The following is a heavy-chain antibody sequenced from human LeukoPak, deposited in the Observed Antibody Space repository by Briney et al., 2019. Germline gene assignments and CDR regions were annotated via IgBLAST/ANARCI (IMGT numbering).Heavy chain of an antibody. Sequence: SETLSLTCAVYGGSFSGYYWSWIRQPPGKGLEWIGEINHSGSTNYNPSLKSRVTISVDTSKNQFSLKLSSVTATDTAVYYCARSRSYYDFWSGYYTGGWFDPWGQGTLVTVSS. V-gene: IGHV4-34*01. CDR3: ARSRSYYDFWSGYYTGGWFDP. CDR1: GGSFSGYY. CDR2: INHSGST. J-gene: IGHJ5*02. D-gene: IGHD3-3*01.